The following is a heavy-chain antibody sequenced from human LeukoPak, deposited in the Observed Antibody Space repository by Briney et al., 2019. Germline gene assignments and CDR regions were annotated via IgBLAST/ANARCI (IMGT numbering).Heavy chain of an antibody. CDR1: AFPFSSNW. J-gene: IGHJ4*02. V-gene: IGHV3-7*03. CDR3: AKDPWGIVGATTPLDY. D-gene: IGHD1-26*01. Sequence: RAGGSLRLSCAASAFPFSSNWMTWVRQAPGKGLEWVGNIKQDGSEKYYGDSVRGRFTISRDNAKNSLYLQMNSLRAEDTAVYYCAKDPWGIVGATTPLDYWGQGTLVTVSS. CDR2: IKQDGSEK.